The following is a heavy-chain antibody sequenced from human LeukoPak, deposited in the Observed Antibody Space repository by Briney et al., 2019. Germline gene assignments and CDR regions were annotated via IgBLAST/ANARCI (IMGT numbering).Heavy chain of an antibody. Sequence: SETLSLTCAVYGGSFSGYYWSWIRQPPGKGLEWIGEINHSGSTNYNPSLKSRVTISVDTSKNQFSLKLSSVTAADTAVYYCARGQGGNRLDYWDQGTLVTVSS. V-gene: IGHV4-34*01. CDR1: GGSFSGYY. CDR2: INHSGST. CDR3: ARGQGGNRLDY. D-gene: IGHD4-23*01. J-gene: IGHJ4*02.